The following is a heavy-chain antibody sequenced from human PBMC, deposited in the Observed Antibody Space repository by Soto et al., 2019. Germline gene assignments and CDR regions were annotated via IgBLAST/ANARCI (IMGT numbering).Heavy chain of an antibody. CDR3: ARVGLGLYSGYFDY. D-gene: IGHD3-10*02. CDR1: GFTFSNYG. Sequence: QVHLVESGGGVVQPGRSLRLSCAASGFTFSNYGMHWVRQAPGKGLEWVAVISYDGSNKYYADSVKGRFTISRDNTKNTLYLQVNSLRAEGTDVYYCARVGLGLYSGYFDYWGQGILVTVSA. CDR2: ISYDGSNK. J-gene: IGHJ4*02. V-gene: IGHV3-30*03.